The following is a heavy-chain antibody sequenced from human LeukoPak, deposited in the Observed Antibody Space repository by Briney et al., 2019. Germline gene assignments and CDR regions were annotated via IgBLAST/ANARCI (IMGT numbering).Heavy chain of an antibody. CDR2: FYYSGST. CDR1: GGFNTHYY. Sequence: SETLSLTCSVSGGFNTHYYWSWIRQPPGKGLEWIGYFYYSGSTNYNPSLKSRVTISVDTSKNHFSLKLSSVTAADTAVYYCARGQWLPVFDFWGQGTLVTVSS. J-gene: IGHJ4*02. V-gene: IGHV4-59*01. D-gene: IGHD3-22*01. CDR3: ARGQWLPVFDF.